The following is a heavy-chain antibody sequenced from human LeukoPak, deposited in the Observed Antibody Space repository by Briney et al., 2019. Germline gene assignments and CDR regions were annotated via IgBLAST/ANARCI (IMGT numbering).Heavy chain of an antibody. CDR3: VKDNPLDY. D-gene: IGHD1-14*01. CDR1: GFTFRNYG. Sequence: GGPLRLFCRACGFTFRNYGILWVRQAPGKGLEWVAFIRYDGSNKFYADSVKGRITISRDNSKNTLYLHINSLRVEDTAVYYCVKDNPLDYWGQGTLVIVAS. J-gene: IGHJ4*02. V-gene: IGHV3-30*02. CDR2: IRYDGSNK.